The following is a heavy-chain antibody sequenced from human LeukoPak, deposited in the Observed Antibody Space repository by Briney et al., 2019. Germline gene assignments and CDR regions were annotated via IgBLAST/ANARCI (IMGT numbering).Heavy chain of an antibody. J-gene: IGHJ4*02. Sequence: KPSETLSLTCTVSGGSISSSSYYWGWIRQPPGKGLEWIGRIYTSGSTNYNPSLKSRVTISVDTSKNQFSLKLSSVTAADTAVYYCARVRGAAYFDYWGQGTLVTVSS. D-gene: IGHD6-13*01. CDR1: GGSISSSSYY. CDR3: ARVRGAAYFDY. CDR2: IYTSGST. V-gene: IGHV4-61*02.